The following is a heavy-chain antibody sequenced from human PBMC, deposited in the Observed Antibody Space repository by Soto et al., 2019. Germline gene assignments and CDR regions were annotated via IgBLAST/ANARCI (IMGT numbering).Heavy chain of an antibody. D-gene: IGHD2-15*01. V-gene: IGHV3-23*01. CDR1: GFTFSSYA. CDR3: AKTTYCSGGSCYWAGDAFDI. CDR2: ISGSGGST. Sequence: GGSLRLSCAASGFTFSSYARSWVRQAPGKGLEWVSAISGSGGSTYYADSVKGRFTISRDNSKNTLYLQMNSLRAEDTAVYYCAKTTYCSGGSCYWAGDAFDIWGQGTMVTVSS. J-gene: IGHJ3*02.